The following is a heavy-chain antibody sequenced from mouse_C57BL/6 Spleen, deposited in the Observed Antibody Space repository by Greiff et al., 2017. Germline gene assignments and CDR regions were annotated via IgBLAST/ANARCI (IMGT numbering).Heavy chain of an antibody. D-gene: IGHD1-1*01. J-gene: IGHJ4*01. CDR3: ARDERTTVVPYEDYAMDY. V-gene: IGHV5-4*01. CDR1: GFTFSSYA. CDR2: ISDGGSYT. Sequence: EVKLVESGGGLVKPGGSLKLSCAASGFTFSSYAMSWVRQTPEKRLEWVATISDGGSYTYYPDNVKGRFTISRDNAKNNLYLQMSHLKSEDTAMYYCARDERTTVVPYEDYAMDYWGQGTSVTVSS.